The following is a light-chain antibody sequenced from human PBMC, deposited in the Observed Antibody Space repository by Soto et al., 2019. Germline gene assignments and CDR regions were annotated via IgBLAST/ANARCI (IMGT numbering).Light chain of an antibody. CDR1: QGISSW. J-gene: IGKJ4*01. CDR2: AAS. Sequence: DIQMTQSPSSVSASEGDRVTIACRASQGISSWLAWYQQKPGKAPQLLIYAASSLQSGVPSRFSGSGSGADFTLTISSMQPEDFATYYCQYGKSFPLTFGGGTKVEIK. V-gene: IGKV1-12*01. CDR3: QYGKSFPLT.